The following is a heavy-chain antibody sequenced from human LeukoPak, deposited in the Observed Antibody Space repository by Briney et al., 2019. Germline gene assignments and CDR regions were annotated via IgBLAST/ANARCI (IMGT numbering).Heavy chain of an antibody. CDR2: ISAYNGNT. Sequence: ASVKVSCKASGYTFTGYYMHWVRQAPGQGLEWMGWISAYNGNTNYAQKLQGRVTMTTDTSTSTAYMELRSLRSDDTAVYYCARDTPIIAVAGPGDYWGQGTLVTVSS. V-gene: IGHV1-18*04. J-gene: IGHJ4*02. CDR1: GYTFTGYY. CDR3: ARDTPIIAVAGPGDY. D-gene: IGHD6-19*01.